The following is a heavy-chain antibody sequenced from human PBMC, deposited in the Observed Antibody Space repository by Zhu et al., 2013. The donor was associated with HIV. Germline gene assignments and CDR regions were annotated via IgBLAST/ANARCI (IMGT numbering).Heavy chain of an antibody. V-gene: IGHV1-69*01. CDR1: GGTFSSYA. CDR3: ARGVEDYYDSSGYYFNWFDP. J-gene: IGHJ5*02. Sequence: QVQLVQSGAEVKKPGSSVKVSCKASGGTFSSYAISWVRQAPGQGLEWMGGIIPIFGTANYAQKFQGRVTITADESTSTAYMELSSLRSEDTAVYYCARGVEDYYDSSGYYFNWFDPGAREPWVTVSS. D-gene: IGHD3-22*01. CDR2: IIPIFGTA.